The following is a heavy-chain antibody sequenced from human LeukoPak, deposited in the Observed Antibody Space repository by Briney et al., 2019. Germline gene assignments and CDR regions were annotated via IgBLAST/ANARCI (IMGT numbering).Heavy chain of an antibody. CDR1: GFTFNDYG. Sequence: TGGSLRLSCAASGFTFNDYGMSWVRQGPGKGLEWVSGINWNGGTTGYADSVKGRFTISRDNAKNSLYLQMNSLRAEDTALYYCARDKHYYDSSNYVWGQGTLVTVSP. J-gene: IGHJ4*02. V-gene: IGHV3-20*04. D-gene: IGHD3-22*01. CDR2: INWNGGTT. CDR3: ARDKHYYDSSNYV.